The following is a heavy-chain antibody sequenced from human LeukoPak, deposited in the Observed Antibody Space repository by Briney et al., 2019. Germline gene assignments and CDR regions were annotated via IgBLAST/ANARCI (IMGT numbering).Heavy chain of an antibody. CDR1: GFTVSSNY. J-gene: IGHJ4*02. V-gene: IGHV3-7*03. CDR3: ARDPSGYDFFDY. CDR2: IKQDGSDK. Sequence: PGGSLRLSCAASGFTVSSNYMSWVRQAPGKGLEWVAKIKQDGSDKHYVDSVKGRFTISRDNAKNSLYLQMNSLRAEDTAVYYCARDPSGYDFFDYWGQGTLVTVSS. D-gene: IGHD5-12*01.